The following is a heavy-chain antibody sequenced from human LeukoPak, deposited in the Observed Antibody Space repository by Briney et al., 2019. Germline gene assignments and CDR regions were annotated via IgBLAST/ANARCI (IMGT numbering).Heavy chain of an antibody. J-gene: IGHJ5*02. CDR1: GGSINNHH. Sequence: MPSETLSLTCTVSGGSINNHHWSCLRPPPGKGLVGIGNIYYSGSTNYNPSLKSRVTISLDTSKNQFSLKLSSVTAADTAVYYCARPHYDFWSGYSNNWFDPWGQGTLVTVSS. CDR3: ARPHYDFWSGYSNNWFDP. D-gene: IGHD3-3*01. V-gene: IGHV4-59*11. CDR2: IYYSGST.